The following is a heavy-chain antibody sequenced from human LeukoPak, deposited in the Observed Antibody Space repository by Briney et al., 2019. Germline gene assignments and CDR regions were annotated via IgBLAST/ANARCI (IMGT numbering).Heavy chain of an antibody. CDR2: FYVSGST. CDR1: GVSISSGGYF. CDR3: AVGNCPTTSCYPGVASDI. Sequence: SETLSLTCTVSGVSISSGGYFWSWIRQPAGKGLEWIGRFYVSGSTNYNPSLQSRVTISVDTSKNQFSLKLTSVTAADTAVYYCAVGNCPTTSCYPGVASDIWGQGTMVTVSS. J-gene: IGHJ3*02. V-gene: IGHV4-61*02. D-gene: IGHD2-2*01.